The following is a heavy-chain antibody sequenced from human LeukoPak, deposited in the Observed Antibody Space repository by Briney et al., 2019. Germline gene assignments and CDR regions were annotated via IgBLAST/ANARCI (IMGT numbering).Heavy chain of an antibody. V-gene: IGHV1-2*02. CDR2: INPNSGGT. CDR3: VRRGSTYYDFWSGYYTNDY. CDR1: GYTFTGYY. Sequence: ASVKVSCKASGYTFTGYYMHWVRQAPGQGLEWMGWINPNSGGTNYAQKFQGRVTMTRDTSISTAYMELSRLRSDDTAVYYCVRRGSTYYDFWSGYYTNDYWGQGTLVTVSS. J-gene: IGHJ4*02. D-gene: IGHD3-3*01.